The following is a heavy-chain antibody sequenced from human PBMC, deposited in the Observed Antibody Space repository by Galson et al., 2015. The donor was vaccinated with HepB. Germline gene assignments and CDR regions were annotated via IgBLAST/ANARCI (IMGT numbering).Heavy chain of an antibody. CDR3: ARPRTIQKWLERGDFNL. D-gene: IGHD6-19*01. J-gene: IGHJ3*01. V-gene: IGHV3-74*03. Sequence: SLRLSCAASGFSISGYWMHWVRQVPGKGLVWVSRIKGDGSSTTYAGFVKGRFSLSRDNDENTVYLELNSLRAEDTAVYYCARPRTIQKWLERGDFNLWGHGTLVTVSS. CDR2: IKGDGSST. CDR1: GFSISGYW.